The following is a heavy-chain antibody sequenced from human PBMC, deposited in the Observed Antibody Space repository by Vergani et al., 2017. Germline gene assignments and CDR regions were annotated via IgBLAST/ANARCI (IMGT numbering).Heavy chain of an antibody. V-gene: IGHV4-59*01. CDR3: ARRPSMMRLPYFDY. J-gene: IGHJ4*02. CDR2: IYYSGST. CDR1: GGPISSYY. Sequence: QVQLQESGPGLVKPSETLSLTCTVSGGPISSYYWSWIRQPPGKGLEWIGYIYYSGSTNYNPSLKSRVTISVDTSKNQFSLKLSSVTAADTAVYYCARRPSMMRLPYFDYWGQGTLVTVSS. D-gene: IGHD5-18*01.